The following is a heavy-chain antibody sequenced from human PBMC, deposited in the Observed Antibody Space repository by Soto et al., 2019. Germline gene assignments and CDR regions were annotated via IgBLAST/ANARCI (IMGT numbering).Heavy chain of an antibody. V-gene: IGHV1-3*01. D-gene: IGHD3-3*01. Sequence: RASVKVSCKASGYTFTSYAMHWVRQAPGQRLEWMGWINAGNGNTKYSQKFQGRVTITRDTSASTAYMELSSLRSEDTAVYYCARGLSPLSTYYDFWSGYSNWFDPWGQGTLVTVSS. CDR2: INAGNGNT. CDR3: ARGLSPLSTYYDFWSGYSNWFDP. CDR1: GYTFTSYA. J-gene: IGHJ5*02.